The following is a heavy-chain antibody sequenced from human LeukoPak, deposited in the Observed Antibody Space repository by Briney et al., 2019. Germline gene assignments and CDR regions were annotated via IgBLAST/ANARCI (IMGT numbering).Heavy chain of an antibody. CDR3: ARASRSRVSSTWYYYYMDV. V-gene: IGHV4-61*02. CDR1: GGSISSGSYY. Sequence: TSETLSLTCTVSGGSISSGSYYWGWIRPPAGKGLEWSGRIYTSGSTHYNPSLKSRVTISVDTSKNQFSLKLSSVTVADTAAYYCARASRSRVSSTWYYYYMDVWGKGTTVTVSS. J-gene: IGHJ6*03. CDR2: IYTSGST. D-gene: IGHD6-13*01.